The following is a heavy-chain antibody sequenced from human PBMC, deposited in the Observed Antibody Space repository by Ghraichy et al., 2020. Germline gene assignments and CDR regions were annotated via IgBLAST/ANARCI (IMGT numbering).Heavy chain of an antibody. CDR1: GFTVSSNY. CDR3: ARGPRWAVTTGLDY. Sequence: GGSLRLSCAASGFTVSSNYMSWVRQAPGKGLEWVSVIYSGGSTYYADSVKGRFTISRDNSKNTLYLQMNSLRAEDTAVYYCARGPRWAVTTGLDYWGQGTLVTVSS. J-gene: IGHJ4*02. D-gene: IGHD4-17*01. V-gene: IGHV3-53*01. CDR2: IYSGGST.